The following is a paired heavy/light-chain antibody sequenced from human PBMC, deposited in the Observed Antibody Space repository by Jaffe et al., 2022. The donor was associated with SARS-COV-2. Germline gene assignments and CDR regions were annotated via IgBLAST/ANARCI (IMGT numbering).Light chain of an antibody. CDR3: LLYYDGVRV. Sequence: QTVVTQEPSLTVSPGGTVILTCASSTGAVTSGHHPNWFQQKPGQPPRTLIYSTSNKHSWTPARYSGSLLGGKAALTLSGVQPEDEAKYYCLLYYDGVRVFGGGTKLTVL. V-gene: IGLV7-43*01. CDR1: TGAVTSGHH. CDR2: STS. J-gene: IGLJ3*02.
Heavy chain of an antibody. Sequence: QVQLVQSEAEVKTPGASVKVSCKTSAYVFSDYYMHWVRQAPGQGLEWLGRLTPDSGATVYAQKFQGRVTMTRDTSTRTVYMDLSSLRSEDTAIYYCAREGVGENPKRYFFDYWGQGTLVTVPS. CDR1: AYVFSDYY. V-gene: IGHV1-46*01. D-gene: IGHD3-9*01. J-gene: IGHJ4*02. CDR2: LTPDSGAT. CDR3: AREGVGENPKRYFFDY.